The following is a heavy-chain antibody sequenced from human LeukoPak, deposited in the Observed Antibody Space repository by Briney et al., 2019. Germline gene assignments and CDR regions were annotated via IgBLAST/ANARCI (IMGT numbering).Heavy chain of an antibody. CDR2: IGTYNGDT. D-gene: IGHD3-3*01. CDR3: ARVSPLRFLEY. Sequence: ASVKVSCKASGYTFLNYGISWVRQAPGQGLEWMGWIGTYNGDTNYGQRFQGRVTMTTDTSTNTAYMELSSLRSEDTAVYYCARVSPLRFLEYWGQGTLVTVSS. J-gene: IGHJ4*02. CDR1: GYTFLNYG. V-gene: IGHV1-18*01.